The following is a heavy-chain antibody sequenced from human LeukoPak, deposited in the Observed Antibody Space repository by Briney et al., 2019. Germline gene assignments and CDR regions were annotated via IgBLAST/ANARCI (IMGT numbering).Heavy chain of an antibody. CDR1: GGSISSGDYY. CDR2: IYYSGST. CDR3: ARDGLGI. D-gene: IGHD6-6*01. V-gene: IGHV4-30-4*08. Sequence: SETLSLTSAVPGGSISSGDYYWSWIRQPPGKGLEWIGYIYYSGSTYYNPSLKSRVTISVDTSKNQFSLKLSSVTAADTAVYYCARDGLGIWGQGTMVTVSS. J-gene: IGHJ3*02.